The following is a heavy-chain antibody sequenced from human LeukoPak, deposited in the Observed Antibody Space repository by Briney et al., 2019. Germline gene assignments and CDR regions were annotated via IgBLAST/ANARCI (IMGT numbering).Heavy chain of an antibody. V-gene: IGHV3-20*04. J-gene: IGHJ4*02. D-gene: IGHD6-13*01. CDR2: INWNGGST. Sequence: GGSLRLSCAASGFTFDDYGMSWVRQAPGKGLEWVSGINWNGGSTGYADSVKGRFTISRDNAKTSLYLQMNSLRAEDTALYYCAREGAAAGTVLGGFDYWSQGTLVTVSS. CDR3: AREGAAAGTVLGGFDY. CDR1: GFTFDDYG.